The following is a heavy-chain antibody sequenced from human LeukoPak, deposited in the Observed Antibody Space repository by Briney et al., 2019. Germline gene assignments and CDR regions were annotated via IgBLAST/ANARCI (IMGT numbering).Heavy chain of an antibody. CDR1: GFTFSNYW. J-gene: IGHJ5*02. CDR3: ARENPYVS. CDR2: IKQDGSRK. Sequence: GGSLRLSCAASGFTFSNYWMDWVRQAPGKGLEWVAKIKQDGSRKDYVVSVKGRFTISRDNAKNSLYLEMSSLRVEDTGIYYCARENPYVSWGQGTLVTVSS. D-gene: IGHD1-14*01. V-gene: IGHV3-7*01.